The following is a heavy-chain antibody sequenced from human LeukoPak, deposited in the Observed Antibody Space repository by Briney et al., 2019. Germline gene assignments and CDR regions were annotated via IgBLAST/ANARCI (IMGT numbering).Heavy chain of an antibody. J-gene: IGHJ4*02. CDR3: ARGQWLLL. V-gene: IGHV3-48*01. CDR2: ISSSSSTI. D-gene: IGHD3-22*01. Sequence: GGSLRLSCAASGFTFSSYSMNWVRQAPGKGLEWVSYISSSSSTIYYADSVKGRFTISRDNAKNSLYLQMNSLGAEDTAVYYCARGQWLLLWGQGTLVTVSS. CDR1: GFTFSSYS.